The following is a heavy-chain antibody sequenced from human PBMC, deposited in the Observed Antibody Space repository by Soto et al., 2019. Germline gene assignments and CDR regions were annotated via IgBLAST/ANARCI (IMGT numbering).Heavy chain of an antibody. J-gene: IGHJ4*02. Sequence: QLQLQESGPGLVKSSETLSLTCTVSGGSISSSSYYWGWIRQPPGKGLEWIGSIYYSGSTYFNSSLESRVAISVDTSKNQFSLKLSSVTAADTAVYYCARHLRKGSSVSRGVDCWGQGTLVSVSS. D-gene: IGHD3-10*01. CDR2: IYYSGST. CDR1: GGSISSSSYY. V-gene: IGHV4-39*01. CDR3: ARHLRKGSSVSRGVDC.